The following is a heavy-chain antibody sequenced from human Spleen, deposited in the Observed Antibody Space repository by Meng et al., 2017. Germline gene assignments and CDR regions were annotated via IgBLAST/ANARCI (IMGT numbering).Heavy chain of an antibody. CDR1: GFTFSSYA. CDR3: AKDRPGEQWLVLGPTDY. D-gene: IGHD6-19*01. V-gene: IGHV3-23*01. Sequence: GESLKISCAASGFTFSSYAMSWVRQAPGKGLEWVSAISGSGGSTYYADSVKGRFTISRDNSKNTVYLQMNSLRPEDTAVYYCAKDRPGEQWLVLGPTDYWGQGTLVTVSS. CDR2: ISGSGGST. J-gene: IGHJ4*02.